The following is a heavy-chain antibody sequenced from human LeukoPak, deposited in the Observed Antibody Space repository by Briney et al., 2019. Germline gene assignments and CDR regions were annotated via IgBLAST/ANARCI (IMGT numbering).Heavy chain of an antibody. CDR3: ASLGELPLAWAFDI. J-gene: IGHJ3*02. Sequence: SETLSLTCTVSGGSISSGSYYWSWIRQPAGKGLEWIGRIYTSGSTNYNPSLKSRVTVSVDTSKNQFSLKLSSVTAADTAVYYCASLGELPLAWAFDIWGQGTMVTVSS. CDR2: IYTSGST. CDR1: GGSISSGSYY. D-gene: IGHD3-10*01. V-gene: IGHV4-61*02.